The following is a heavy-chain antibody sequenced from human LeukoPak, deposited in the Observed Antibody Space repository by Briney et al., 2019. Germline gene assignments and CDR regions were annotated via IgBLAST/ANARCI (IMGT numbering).Heavy chain of an antibody. CDR3: AKENPSSSGYYNYGFDY. D-gene: IGHD3-22*01. CDR2: IGTAGDT. J-gene: IGHJ4*02. V-gene: IGHV3-13*01. CDR1: GFTFSSYD. Sequence: PGGSLRLSCAASGFTFSSYDMHWVRQATGKGLEWVSAIGTAGDTYYADSVKGRFTISRDNSKNTLYLQMNSLRAEDTAVYYCAKENPSSSGYYNYGFDYWGQGTLVTVSS.